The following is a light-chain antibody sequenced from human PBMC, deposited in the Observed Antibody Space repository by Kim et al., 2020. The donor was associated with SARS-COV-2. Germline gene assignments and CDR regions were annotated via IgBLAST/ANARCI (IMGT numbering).Light chain of an antibody. J-gene: IGKJ1*01. CDR3: QHYYTVPRT. CDR2: WAS. Sequence: DIVMTQSPDSLAVSLGERATINCKSSQSVLYSSNNKNYLAWYQQKPGQPPKLLIYWASTRESGVPDRFSGSGSGTDFTLTISSLQAEDVAVYYGQHYYTVPRTFGQGTKVDIK. CDR1: QSVLYSSNNKNY. V-gene: IGKV4-1*01.